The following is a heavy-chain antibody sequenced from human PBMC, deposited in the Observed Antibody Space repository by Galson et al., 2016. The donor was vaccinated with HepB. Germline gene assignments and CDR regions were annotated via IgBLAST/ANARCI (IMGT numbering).Heavy chain of an antibody. J-gene: IGHJ4*01. CDR2: IHHSGNT. D-gene: IGHD5-12*01. CDR3: ATGYSGFDPGNNFDY. CDR1: GASTRTYY. V-gene: IGHV4-59*01. Sequence: SETLSLTCTVSGASTRTYYWSWIRQPPGKGLEWIGYIHHSGNTNYNPSLKSRFTISVDTAKSQISLKVTSVTAADTAVYYCATGYSGFDPGNNFDYWGHGTLVPVSS.